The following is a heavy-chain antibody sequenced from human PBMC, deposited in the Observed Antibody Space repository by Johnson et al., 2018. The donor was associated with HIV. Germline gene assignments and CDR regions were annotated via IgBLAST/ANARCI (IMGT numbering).Heavy chain of an antibody. Sequence: VQLVESGGVVVQPGRSLRLSCAASGFTFDDYAMHWVRQAPGKGLEWVSGISWNSGSIGYADSVKGRFTISRDNSKNTLYLQMNSLRAEDTAVYYCARDSASGQQLVNSDAFDSWGQGTMVTVSS. CDR3: ARDSASGQQLVNSDAFDS. D-gene: IGHD6-13*01. V-gene: IGHV3-9*01. CDR1: GFTFDDYA. CDR2: ISWNSGSI. J-gene: IGHJ3*02.